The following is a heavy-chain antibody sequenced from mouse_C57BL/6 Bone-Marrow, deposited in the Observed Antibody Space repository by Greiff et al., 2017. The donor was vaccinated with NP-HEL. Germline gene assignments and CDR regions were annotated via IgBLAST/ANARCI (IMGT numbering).Heavy chain of an antibody. Sequence: EVKLQESGPGLVKPSQSLSLTCSVTGYSITSGYYWNWIRQFPGNKLEWMGYISYDGSNNYNPSLKNRISITRDTSKHQFFLKLNSVTTEDTATYYCARGSNYPFAYWGQGTLVTVSA. D-gene: IGHD2-5*01. J-gene: IGHJ3*01. CDR2: ISYDGSN. CDR1: GYSITSGYY. CDR3: ARGSNYPFAY. V-gene: IGHV3-6*01.